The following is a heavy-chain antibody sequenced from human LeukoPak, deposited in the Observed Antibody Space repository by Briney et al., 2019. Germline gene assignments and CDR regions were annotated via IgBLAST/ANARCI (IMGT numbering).Heavy chain of an antibody. Sequence: ASVKVSCKASGGTFSSYAISWVRQAPGQGLEWMGGIIPIFGTANYAQKFQGRVTITTDESTSTAYMELSSLRSEDTAVYYCAREGDSNYSYYYYYMDVWGKGTTVTVSS. CDR3: AREGDSNYSYYYYYMDV. D-gene: IGHD4-11*01. CDR1: GGTFSSYA. CDR2: IIPIFGTA. J-gene: IGHJ6*03. V-gene: IGHV1-69*05.